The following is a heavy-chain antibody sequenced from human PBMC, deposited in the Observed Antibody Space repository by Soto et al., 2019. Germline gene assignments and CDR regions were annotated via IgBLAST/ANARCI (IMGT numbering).Heavy chain of an antibody. CDR3: ASRFYYYYYMDV. V-gene: IGHV4-39*01. CDR2: IYYSGGT. J-gene: IGHJ6*03. Sequence: QLQLQESGPGLVKPSETLSLTCTVSGGSISSSSYYWGWIRQPPGKGLEWIGSIYYSGGTYYNPSLKSRVTISVDTSKNQCSLKLSSVTAADTAVYYCASRFYYYYYMDVWGKGTTVTVSS. CDR1: GGSISSSSYY.